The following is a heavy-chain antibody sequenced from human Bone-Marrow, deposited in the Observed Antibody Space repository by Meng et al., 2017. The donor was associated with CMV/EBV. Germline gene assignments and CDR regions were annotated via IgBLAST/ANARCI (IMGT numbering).Heavy chain of an antibody. D-gene: IGHD2-2*01. CDR1: GGSISSSSYY. CDR2: IYYSGST. Sequence: SETLSLTCTVSGGSISSSSYYWGWIRQPPGKGLEWIGSIYYSGSTYYNPSLKSRVTISVDTSKNQFSLKLSSVTAADTAVYYCARGVPAALMAPAFDIWGQGTMVTVSS. CDR3: ARGVPAALMAPAFDI. V-gene: IGHV4-39*01. J-gene: IGHJ3*02.